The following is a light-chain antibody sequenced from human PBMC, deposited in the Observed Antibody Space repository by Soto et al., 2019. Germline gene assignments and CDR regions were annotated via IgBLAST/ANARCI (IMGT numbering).Light chain of an antibody. Sequence: IVMTQSPAPLSVSPGERATLSCRASQSVSSNLAWYQQKPGQAPRLLIYGASTRATGIPARFSGSGSGTEFTLTISSLQSEDVAVYYCQQYNSWPRTLGQGTKVDIK. CDR1: QSVSSN. CDR3: QQYNSWPRT. J-gene: IGKJ1*01. V-gene: IGKV3-15*01. CDR2: GAS.